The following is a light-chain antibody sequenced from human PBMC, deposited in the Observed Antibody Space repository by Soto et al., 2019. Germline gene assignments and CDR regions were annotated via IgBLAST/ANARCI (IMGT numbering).Light chain of an antibody. Sequence: EIVLTQYPAPLSVSSGGRGTLSCRASQSVDINLAWYQQKPGQAPRLLIYGASTRATDMPGRFSGRGAGAEFTLTISSLQSEDFAVYYCQQYRSWPRTFGQGTKV. CDR1: QSVDIN. V-gene: IGKV3-15*01. J-gene: IGKJ1*01. CDR3: QQYRSWPRT. CDR2: GAS.